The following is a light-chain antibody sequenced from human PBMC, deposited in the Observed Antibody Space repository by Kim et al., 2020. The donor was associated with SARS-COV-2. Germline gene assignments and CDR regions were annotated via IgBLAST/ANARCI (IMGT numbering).Light chain of an antibody. CDR1: SSDVGGYNY. CDR3: SSFTSSNTVV. J-gene: IGLJ2*01. CDR2: DVN. Sequence: GQSITISFTGTSSDVGGYNYVSWYQQHPGKAPKVMIYDVNKRPSGVSNRFSGSKSGNTASLTISGLQAEDEADYYCSSFTSSNTVVFGGGTKLTVL. V-gene: IGLV2-14*03.